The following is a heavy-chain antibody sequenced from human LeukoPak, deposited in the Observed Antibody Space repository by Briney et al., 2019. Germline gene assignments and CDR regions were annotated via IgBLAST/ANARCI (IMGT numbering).Heavy chain of an antibody. D-gene: IGHD2/OR15-2a*01. CDR1: GFIFSSYE. J-gene: IGHJ4*02. Sequence: GGSLRLSCAGCGFIFSSYEMKWVRQAPGKGVEWVSYISNTDSTIYYADSVKGRFTISRDNAKNSLYLQMDSLRVEDTAVYYCARDGGLSNNVCFLDYWGQGTLVTVSS. CDR3: ARDGGLSNNVCFLDY. V-gene: IGHV3-48*03. CDR2: ISNTDSTI.